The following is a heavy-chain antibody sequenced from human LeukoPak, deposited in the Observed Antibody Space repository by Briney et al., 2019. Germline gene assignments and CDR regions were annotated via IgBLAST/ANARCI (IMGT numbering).Heavy chain of an antibody. CDR3: TTENVTMVRGTRFYYYYMDV. D-gene: IGHD3-10*01. J-gene: IGHJ6*03. CDR1: GFTFSNAW. V-gene: IGHV3-15*01. Sequence: GGSLRLSCAASGFTFSNAWMSWVRQAPGKGLEWVGRIKSKTDGGTTDYAAPVKGRFTISRDDSKNTLYLQMNSLKTEDTAVYYCTTENVTMVRGTRFYYYYMDVWGKGTTVTISS. CDR2: IKSKTDGGTT.